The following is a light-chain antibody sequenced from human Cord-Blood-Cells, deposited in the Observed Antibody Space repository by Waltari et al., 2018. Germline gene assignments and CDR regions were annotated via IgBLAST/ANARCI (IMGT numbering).Light chain of an antibody. V-gene: IGKV1-39*01. CDR2: AAS. J-gene: IGKJ1*01. CDR1: QSIRSY. Sequence: DIQMTQSPSSLLASVGERLTSTCRASQSIRSYLNWYQQKPGKAPKLLIYAASSLQSGVPSRFSGSGVGTDFTLTISSLQPEDFATYYCQQSYSTPWTFGQGTKVEIK. CDR3: QQSYSTPWT.